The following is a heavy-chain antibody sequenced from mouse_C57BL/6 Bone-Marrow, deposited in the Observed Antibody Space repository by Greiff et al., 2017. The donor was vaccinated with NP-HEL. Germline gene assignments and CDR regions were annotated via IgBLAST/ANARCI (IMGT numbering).Heavy chain of an antibody. CDR2: ISDGGSYT. CDR1: GFTFSSYA. D-gene: IGHD2-10*01. V-gene: IGHV5-4*01. CDR3: ASLAYYGNCVGGY. J-gene: IGHJ2*01. Sequence: EVQLVESGGGLVKPGGSLKLSCAASGFTFSSYAMSWVRQTPEKRLEWVATISDGGSYTYYPDNVKGRFTISRDNAKNNLYLQMSHLKSEDTAMYYCASLAYYGNCVGGYWGQGTTLTVSS.